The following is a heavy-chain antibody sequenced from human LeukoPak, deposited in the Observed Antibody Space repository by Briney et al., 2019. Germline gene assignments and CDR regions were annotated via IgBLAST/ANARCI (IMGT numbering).Heavy chain of an antibody. D-gene: IGHD3-22*01. J-gene: IGHJ4*02. CDR3: ARERDSSGFY. V-gene: IGHV3-48*03. Sequence: GGSLRLSCAASGSTFSSYEMNWVRQAPGKGLEWVSYISSSGSTIYYADSVKGRFTISRDNAKNSLYPQMNSLRAEDTAVYYCARERDSSGFYWGQGTLVTVSS. CDR2: ISSSGSTI. CDR1: GSTFSSYE.